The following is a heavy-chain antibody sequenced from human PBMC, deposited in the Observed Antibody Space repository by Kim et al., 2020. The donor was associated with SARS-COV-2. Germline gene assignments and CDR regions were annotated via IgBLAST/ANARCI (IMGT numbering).Heavy chain of an antibody. D-gene: IGHD4-17*01. CDR3: ARAGGDYDYYFDY. V-gene: IGHV3-7*01. J-gene: IGHJ4*02. Sequence: YMNPAKGRFTLPRNTAKNSLYLQMNSLRAEDTAVYYCARAGGDYDYYFDYWGQGTLVTVSS.